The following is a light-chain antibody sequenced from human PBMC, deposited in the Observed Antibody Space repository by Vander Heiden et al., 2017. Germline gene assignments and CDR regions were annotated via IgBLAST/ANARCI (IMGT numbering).Light chain of an antibody. V-gene: IGKV1-39*01. CDR3: RQSYSTPYT. CDR2: AAS. J-gene: IGKJ2*01. CDR1: HSICSY. Sequence: DFPITQSPPSLSASVRDRLTITCRESHSICSYLNWYQPGPAKAPQLLVYAASTLRSGVTSRFSGSGSGSNFTLTSSSLQPEDVATCYCRQSYSTPYTFGRGTKLEIK.